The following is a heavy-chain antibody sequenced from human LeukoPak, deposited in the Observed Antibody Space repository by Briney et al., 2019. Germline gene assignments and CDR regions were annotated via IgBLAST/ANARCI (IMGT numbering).Heavy chain of an antibody. CDR3: ARAVTFGGPFLHDY. V-gene: IGHV4-59*01. CDR1: GGSISSYY. Sequence: SETLSLTCTVSGGSISSYYWSWIRQPPGKGLEWIGYIYYSGSTNHNPSLKSRVTISVDTSKNQFSLKLSSVTAADTAVYYCARAVTFGGPFLHDYWGQGTLVTVSS. CDR2: IYYSGST. J-gene: IGHJ4*02. D-gene: IGHD3-16*01.